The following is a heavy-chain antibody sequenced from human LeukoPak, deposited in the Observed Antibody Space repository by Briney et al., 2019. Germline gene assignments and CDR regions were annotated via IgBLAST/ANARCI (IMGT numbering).Heavy chain of an antibody. D-gene: IGHD3-16*02. CDR2: IYYSGST. CDR1: GGSVSSGSYY. Sequence: PSETLSLTCTVSGGSVSSGSYYWSWIWQPPGKGLEWIGYIYYSGSTNYNPSLKSRVTISVDTSKNQFSLKLSSVTAADTAVYYCARGFFGGLIVDDAFDIWGQGTMVTVSS. V-gene: IGHV4-61*01. J-gene: IGHJ3*02. CDR3: ARGFFGGLIVDDAFDI.